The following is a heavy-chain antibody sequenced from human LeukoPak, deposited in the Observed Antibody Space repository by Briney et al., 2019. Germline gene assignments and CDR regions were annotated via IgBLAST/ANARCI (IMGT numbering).Heavy chain of an antibody. V-gene: IGHV4-59*01. Sequence: SETLSLTCTVSGGSISSYYWSWIRQPPGKGLEWIGYIYYSGSTNYNPSLKSRVTIPVDTSKNQFSLKLSSVTAADTAVYYCARSEGYSSGWLPPGYWGQGTLVTVSS. J-gene: IGHJ4*02. CDR2: IYYSGST. D-gene: IGHD6-19*01. CDR1: GGSISSYY. CDR3: ARSEGYSSGWLPPGY.